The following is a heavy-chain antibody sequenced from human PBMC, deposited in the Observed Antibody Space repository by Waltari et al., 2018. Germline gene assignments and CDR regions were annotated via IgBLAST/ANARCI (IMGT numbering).Heavy chain of an antibody. Sequence: QVQLQESGPGLVKPSQTLSLTCTVSGGSISSGSYYWSWIRQPAGKGLEWIGRIYTSGSTNYNPSLKSRVTISVDTSKNQFSLKRSSVTAADTAVYYCARDDGSGFWGQGTLVTVSS. CDR1: GGSISSGSYY. J-gene: IGHJ4*02. CDR2: IYTSGST. CDR3: ARDDGSGF. V-gene: IGHV4-61*02. D-gene: IGHD3-10*01.